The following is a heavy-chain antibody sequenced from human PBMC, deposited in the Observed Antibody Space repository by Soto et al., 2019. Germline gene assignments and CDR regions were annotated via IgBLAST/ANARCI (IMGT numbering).Heavy chain of an antibody. CDR2: TIPMFGTT. D-gene: IGHD1-26*01. J-gene: IGHJ6*02. V-gene: IGHV1-69*01. CDR3: ARTTGTVGASYSYYGMDV. CDR1: GGTFSSYA. Sequence: KVCCQASGGTFSSYAIMRVRHATGQGLEWMGGTIPMFGTTNYAQKFQGRVTITADESTSAAYMEVSSLRSEDTAMYYCARTTGTVGASYSYYGMDVCGQGTTVTVSS.